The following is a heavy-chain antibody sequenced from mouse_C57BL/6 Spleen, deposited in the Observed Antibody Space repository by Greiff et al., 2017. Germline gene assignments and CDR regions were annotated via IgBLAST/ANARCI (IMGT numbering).Heavy chain of an antibody. CDR2: IYPGNSDT. D-gene: IGHD2-1*01. CDR3: TRRIYYGHYFDY. CDR1: GYTFTSYW. J-gene: IGHJ2*01. V-gene: IGHV1-5*01. Sequence: EVQLQQSGTVLARPGASVKMSCKTSGYTFTSYWMHWVKQRPGQGLEWIGAIYPGNSDTSYNQKFKGKAKLTAVTSASTAYMGLSSLTNEDSAVYYCTRRIYYGHYFDYWGQGTTLTVSS.